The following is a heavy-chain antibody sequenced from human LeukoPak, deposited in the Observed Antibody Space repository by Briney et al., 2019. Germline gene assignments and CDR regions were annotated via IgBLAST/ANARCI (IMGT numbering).Heavy chain of an antibody. V-gene: IGHV3-21*01. CDR3: AKDRLVGGSDRHPLDY. D-gene: IGHD1-26*01. CDR2: ISRSGDYI. Sequence: GESLRLSCAASGFTFSSYTMTWVRQAPGKGLEWVSSISRSGDYIFYADSVRGRFTISRDNAKNSLYLQMTSLRAEDTAVYYCAKDRLVGGSDRHPLDYRGQGTLVTVSS. CDR1: GFTFSSYT. J-gene: IGHJ4*02.